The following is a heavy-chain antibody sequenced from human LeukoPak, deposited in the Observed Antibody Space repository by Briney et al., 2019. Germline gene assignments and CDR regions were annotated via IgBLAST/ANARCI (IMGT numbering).Heavy chain of an antibody. CDR3: ARGEMATTLIDY. D-gene: IGHD5-24*01. Sequence: SETLSLTCTVSGGSISSHYWSWIRQPPGKGLEWIGYIYYSGSANYNPSLKSRVTISADTSKNQFSLKLSSVTAADTAVYYCARGEMATTLIDYWGQGTLVTVSS. V-gene: IGHV4-59*11. J-gene: IGHJ4*02. CDR2: IYYSGSA. CDR1: GGSISSHY.